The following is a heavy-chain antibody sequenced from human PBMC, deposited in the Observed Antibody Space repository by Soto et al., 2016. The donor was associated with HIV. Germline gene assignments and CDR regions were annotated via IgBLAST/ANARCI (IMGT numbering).Heavy chain of an antibody. CDR1: GFTFSTQT. V-gene: IGHV3-21*01. Sequence: EVQLVESGGGLVKAGGSLRLSCAASGFTFSTQTMNWVRQAPGKGLEWVSSISGSSTYIDFADSMKGRFTISRDNVKNTLDLQMNSLTVEDTAVYYCARGEVASFDYWGQGTVVTVSS. J-gene: IGHJ4*02. CDR3: ARGEVASFDY. CDR2: ISGSSTYI. D-gene: IGHD5-12*01.